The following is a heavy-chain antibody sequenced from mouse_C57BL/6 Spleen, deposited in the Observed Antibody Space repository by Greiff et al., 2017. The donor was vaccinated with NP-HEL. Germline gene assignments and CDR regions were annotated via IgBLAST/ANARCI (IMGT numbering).Heavy chain of an antibody. V-gene: IGHV5-9-1*02. CDR3: TRDRDYGSSPLMDY. J-gene: IGHJ4*01. D-gene: IGHD1-1*01. Sequence: EVQLKESGEGLVKPGGSLKLSCAASGFTFSSYAMSWVRQTPEKRLEWVAYISSGGDYIYYADTVKGRFTISRDNARNTLYLQMSSLKSEDTAMYYCTRDRDYGSSPLMDYWGQGTSVTVSS. CDR2: ISSGGDYI. CDR1: GFTFSSYA.